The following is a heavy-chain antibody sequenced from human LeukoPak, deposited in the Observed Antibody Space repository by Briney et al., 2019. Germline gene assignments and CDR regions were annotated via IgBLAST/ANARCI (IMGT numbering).Heavy chain of an antibody. Sequence: PGGSLRLSCAASGFTFSSYTMSWVRQAPGKGPEWVSGISGSGGSTYYADSVKGRFAISRDNSKNTLYLQMNSLRAEDTAVYYCAKTLNRIAAADFFTDYWGQGTLVTVSS. V-gene: IGHV3-23*01. CDR2: ISGSGGST. D-gene: IGHD6-13*01. CDR1: GFTFSSYT. CDR3: AKTLNRIAAADFFTDY. J-gene: IGHJ4*02.